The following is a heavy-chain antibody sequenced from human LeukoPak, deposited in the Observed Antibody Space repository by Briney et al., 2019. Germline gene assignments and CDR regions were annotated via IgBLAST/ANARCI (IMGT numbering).Heavy chain of an antibody. V-gene: IGHV3-23*01. CDR2: ISGSGGST. Sequence: PGGSLRLSCAASGFTFNNYAMSWVRQAPGKGLEWVSAISGSGGSTYYADPLKGRFTISRDNSKNTLYLQMNSLRAEDTAVYYCAKDPMDFWSGYFGYWGQGTLVTVSS. CDR3: AKDPMDFWSGYFGY. D-gene: IGHD3-3*01. CDR1: GFTFNNYA. J-gene: IGHJ4*02.